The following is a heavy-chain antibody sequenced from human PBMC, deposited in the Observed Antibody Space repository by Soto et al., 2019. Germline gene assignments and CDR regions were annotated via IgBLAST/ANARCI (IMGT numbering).Heavy chain of an antibody. CDR1: GGSVSTGDSH. V-gene: IGHV4-30-4*01. Sequence: SQTLSLTCTVSGGSVSTGDSHWTWVRQSPGKGPEWIGYTYGGGITYYNPSLKSRVKISVDTSKNQYSLKLSSVTAADTAVYYCASARLSTGYVPFDFWGRGSLVTVS. CDR2: TYGGGIT. J-gene: IGHJ4*02. D-gene: IGHD3-9*01. CDR3: ASARLSTGYVPFDF.